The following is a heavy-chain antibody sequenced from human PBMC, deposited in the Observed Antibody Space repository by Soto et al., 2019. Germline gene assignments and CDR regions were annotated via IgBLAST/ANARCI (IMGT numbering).Heavy chain of an antibody. V-gene: IGHV3-74*01. CDR1: GLPFGNYG. J-gene: IGHJ2*01. Sequence: TVRSHRVCCAASGLPFGNYGMHWVRQTPGKGLVWVARINSDGSSTSYADSVKGRFTISRDNAKNTLYLQMNSLRAEDTAVYNYAKEPVGPDWYFDLWGRGTLVTVSS. CDR2: INSDGSST. CDR3: AKEPVGPDWYFDL.